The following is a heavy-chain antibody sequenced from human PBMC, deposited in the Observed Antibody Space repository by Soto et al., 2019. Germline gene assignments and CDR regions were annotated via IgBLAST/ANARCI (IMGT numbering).Heavy chain of an antibody. V-gene: IGHV1-2*02. CDR2: INPNSGGT. J-gene: IGHJ4*02. CDR1: GYTFTGYY. CDR3: ARSFDYYYGSGSFDY. D-gene: IGHD3-10*01. Sequence: ASVKVSCKASGYTFTGYYMHWVRQAPGQGLERMGWINPNSGGTNYAQKFQGRVTMTRDTSISTAYMELSRLRSDDTAVYYCARSFDYYYGSGSFDYWGQGTLVTVPS.